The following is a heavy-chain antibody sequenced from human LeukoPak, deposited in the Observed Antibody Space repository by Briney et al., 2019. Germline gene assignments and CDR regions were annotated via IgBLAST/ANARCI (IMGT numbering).Heavy chain of an antibody. CDR2: IIPIFGTA. D-gene: IGHD5/OR15-5a*01. CDR1: GGTFSSYA. CDR3: ARGSDHSTSGYYYMDV. Sequence: ASVKVSCKASGGTFSSYAISWVRRAPGQGLEWMGGIIPIFGTANYAQKFQGRVTITTDESTSTAYMELSSLRSEDTAVYYCARGSDHSTSGYYYMDVWGKGTTVTVSS. J-gene: IGHJ6*03. V-gene: IGHV1-69*05.